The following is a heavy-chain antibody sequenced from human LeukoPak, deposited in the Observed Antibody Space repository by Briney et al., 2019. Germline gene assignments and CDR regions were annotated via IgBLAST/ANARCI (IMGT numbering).Heavy chain of an antibody. Sequence: SETLSLTCTVSGGSMSPHHWGWIRQLPGKGLEWTGYIYYSGSTNYNPSLNSRVTISVDTSKNQFSLRLSSVTAADTAIYYCARAVSGRFDYWGQGTLVTVSS. D-gene: IGHD6-19*01. CDR1: GGSMSPHH. CDR2: IYYSGST. CDR3: ARAVSGRFDY. J-gene: IGHJ4*02. V-gene: IGHV4-59*08.